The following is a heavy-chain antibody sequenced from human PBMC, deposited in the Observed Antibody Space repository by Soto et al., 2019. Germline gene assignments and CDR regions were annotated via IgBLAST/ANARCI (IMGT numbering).Heavy chain of an antibody. CDR2: IKSDGSST. Sequence: PGGSLRLSCAASGFTFSSHWMHWVRQAPGKGLVWVSRIKSDGSSTSYADSVKGRCTISRDNAKNTLYLQMNSLRAEDTAVYYCARWRANYYYGMDVWGQGTTVTVSS. CDR1: GFTFSSHW. J-gene: IGHJ6*02. V-gene: IGHV3-74*01. D-gene: IGHD3-3*01. CDR3: ARWRANYYYGMDV.